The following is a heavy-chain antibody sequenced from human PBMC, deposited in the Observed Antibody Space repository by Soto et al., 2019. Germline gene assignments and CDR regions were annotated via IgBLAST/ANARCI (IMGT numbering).Heavy chain of an antibody. D-gene: IGHD6-6*01. V-gene: IGHV3-23*01. CDR2: VSGSGGST. Sequence: EVQLLESGGGLVQPGGSLRLSCAASGFPFSPYAMTWVRPAPGKGREWVSAVSGSGGSTSYADAVKGRFTISRNKSKRTMFLQMNSLRAADTAVYYFAKNWDTTFSSSSHWGQGALVTVSS. CDR3: AKNWDTTFSSSSH. CDR1: GFPFSPYA. J-gene: IGHJ4*02.